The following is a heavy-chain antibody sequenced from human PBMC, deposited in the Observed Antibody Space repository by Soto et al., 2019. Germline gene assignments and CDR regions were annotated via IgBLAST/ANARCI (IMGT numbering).Heavy chain of an antibody. V-gene: IGHV3-33*01. CDR2: IWYDGSNK. J-gene: IGHJ4*02. Sequence: QVQLVESGGGVVQPGRSLRLSCAASGFTFSSYGMHWVRQAPGKGLEWVAVIWYDGSNKYYADSVKGRFTISRDNSKNTLYLQMNSLRAEDTAVYYCARDYDSSGYPRYYFDYWGQGTQVTVSS. CDR3: ARDYDSSGYPRYYFDY. D-gene: IGHD3-22*01. CDR1: GFTFSSYG.